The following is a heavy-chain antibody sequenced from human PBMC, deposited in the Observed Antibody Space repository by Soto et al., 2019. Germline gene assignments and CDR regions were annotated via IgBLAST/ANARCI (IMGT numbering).Heavy chain of an antibody. Sequence: EVQLVESGGGLIQPGGPLRLSCEVSGLSVSNTYMSWVRQAPGKGLEWIAVIYRGRATYYADSVKGRFTISRDDTRNTVYIQMNSLTTADTAVYCCARDRSDSSRADSFDICGQGTMVTVSS. J-gene: IGHJ3*02. V-gene: IGHV3-53*01. D-gene: IGHD6-25*01. CDR2: IYRGRAT. CDR3: ARDRSDSSRADSFDI. CDR1: GLSVSNTY.